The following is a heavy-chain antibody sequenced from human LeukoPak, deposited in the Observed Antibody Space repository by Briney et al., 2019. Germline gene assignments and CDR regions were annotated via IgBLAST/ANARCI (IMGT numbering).Heavy chain of an antibody. CDR1: GGTFSSYA. J-gene: IGHJ5*02. Sequence: GASVKVSCKASGGTFSSYAISWVRQAPGQGLEWMGRIIPIFGIANYAQKFQGRVTITADKSTSTAYMELSSLRSEDTAVYYCARAGSSLVWFDPWGHGTLVTVSS. CDR2: IIPIFGIA. D-gene: IGHD6-6*01. CDR3: ARAGSSLVWFDP. V-gene: IGHV1-69*04.